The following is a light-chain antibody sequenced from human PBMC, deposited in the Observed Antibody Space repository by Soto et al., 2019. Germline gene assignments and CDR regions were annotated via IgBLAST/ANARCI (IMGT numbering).Light chain of an antibody. CDR3: QQYNSYSRT. Sequence: DIQMTQSPSTLSASVGDRVTITCRASQSISSWLAWYQQKPGKAPKLLIYDASSLESGVPSRVSGSGSGTEFTLTISSLQPDDFATYYCQQYNSYSRTFGQGTKVDIK. J-gene: IGKJ1*01. CDR2: DAS. CDR1: QSISSW. V-gene: IGKV1-5*01.